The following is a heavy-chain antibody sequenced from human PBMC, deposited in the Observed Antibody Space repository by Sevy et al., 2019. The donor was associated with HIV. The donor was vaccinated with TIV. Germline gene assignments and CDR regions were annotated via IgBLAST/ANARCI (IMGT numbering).Heavy chain of an antibody. Sequence: GGSLRLSCAGSGFSITSYWMHWVRQAPGKGLVWVSRMNEDGSVTNHADSVRGRFTISRDNAKNTLYLQMNSLRVEDTAVYYCVKDFGGPTDYWGQRTLVTDSS. CDR2: MNEDGSVT. V-gene: IGHV3-74*01. CDR1: GFSITSYW. D-gene: IGHD3-16*01. J-gene: IGHJ4*02. CDR3: VKDFGGPTDY.